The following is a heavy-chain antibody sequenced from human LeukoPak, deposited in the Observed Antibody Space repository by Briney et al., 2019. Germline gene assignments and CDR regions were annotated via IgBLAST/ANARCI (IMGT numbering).Heavy chain of an antibody. CDR3: ARDSRVSADY. Sequence: GASVKVSCKASGYTFTGYYLHWVRQAPGQGLEWVGRIDPKNGGAAYAQKFQGRVTMTRDTSISTAYMELSSLTSDDTAVYSCARDSRVSADYWGQGTLVTVSS. D-gene: IGHD2-8*01. CDR1: GYTFTGYY. J-gene: IGHJ4*02. CDR2: IDPKNGGA. V-gene: IGHV1-2*06.